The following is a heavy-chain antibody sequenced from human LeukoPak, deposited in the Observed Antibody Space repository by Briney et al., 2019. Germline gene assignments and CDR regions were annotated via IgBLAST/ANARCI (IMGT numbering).Heavy chain of an antibody. J-gene: IGHJ6*02. CDR3: ARSLVVVANFYGMDV. D-gene: IGHD2-15*01. CDR1: EGTFSSYA. CDR2: IIPIFGTV. V-gene: IGHV1-69*13. Sequence: ASVKVSCKASEGTFSSYAISWVRQAPGQGLEWMGGIIPIFGTVNYAQKFQGRVTITADESTSTAYMELSSLRSADTAVYYCARSLVVVANFYGMDVWGQGTTVTVSS.